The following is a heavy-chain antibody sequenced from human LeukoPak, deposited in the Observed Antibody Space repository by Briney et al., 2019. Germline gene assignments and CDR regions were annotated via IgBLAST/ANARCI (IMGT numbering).Heavy chain of an antibody. CDR3: ARVGPVTYYYGSGSYRGYFDY. V-gene: IGHV4-34*01. D-gene: IGHD3-10*01. J-gene: IGHJ4*02. Sequence: PSETLSLTCAVYGGSFSGYYWSWIRQPPGKGLEWIGEINHSGSINYNPSLKSRVTISVDTSKNQFSLKLSSVTAADTAVYYCARVGPVTYYYGSGSYRGYFDYWGQGTLVTVSS. CDR1: GGSFSGYY. CDR2: INHSGSI.